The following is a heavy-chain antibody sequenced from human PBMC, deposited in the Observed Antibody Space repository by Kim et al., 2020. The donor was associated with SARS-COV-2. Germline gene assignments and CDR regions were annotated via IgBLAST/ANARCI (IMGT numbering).Heavy chain of an antibody. D-gene: IGHD2-2*02. J-gene: IGHJ6*02. CDR3: ARADYCSSTSCYTFHTYYYYYGMDV. Sequence: GGSLRLSCAASGFTFSSYAMHWVRQAPGKGLEWVAVISYDGSNKYYADSVKGRFTISRDNSKNTLYLQMNSLRAEDTAVYYCARADYCSSTSCYTFHTYYYYYGMDVWGQGTTVTVSS. CDR2: ISYDGSNK. CDR1: GFTFSSYA. V-gene: IGHV3-30-3*01.